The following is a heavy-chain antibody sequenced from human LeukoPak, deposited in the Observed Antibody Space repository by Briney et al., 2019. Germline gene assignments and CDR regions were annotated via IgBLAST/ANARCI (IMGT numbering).Heavy chain of an antibody. CDR3: AASRRTFWYFDL. CDR2: LSSSGST. J-gene: IGHJ2*01. CDR1: EFIFRAYV. Sequence: PGGSLRLFCETSEFIFRAYVVSWVRQAPGKGLEWVSGLSSSGSTYYADSVKGRFTISRDNSKNTLYLQMSSLRTEDTAMYHCAASRRTFWYFDLWGRGTLVAVSS. V-gene: IGHV3-23*01.